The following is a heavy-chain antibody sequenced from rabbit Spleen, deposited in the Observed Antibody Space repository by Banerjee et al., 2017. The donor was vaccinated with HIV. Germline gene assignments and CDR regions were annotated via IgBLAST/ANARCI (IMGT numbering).Heavy chain of an antibody. Sequence: QQQLEESGGGLVKPGGSLTLTCKASGIDFSSYYYMCWVRQPPGKRPEWIGCIRGANSGEIWYANWATGRFTISKTSPTTVTLQMTSLIVADTATYFCARDVQGGSDWTFNVWGPGTLVTVS. CDR3: ARDVQGGSDWTFNV. J-gene: IGHJ4*01. CDR2: IRGANSGEI. CDR1: GIDFSSYYY. D-gene: IGHD8-1*01. V-gene: IGHV1S45*01.